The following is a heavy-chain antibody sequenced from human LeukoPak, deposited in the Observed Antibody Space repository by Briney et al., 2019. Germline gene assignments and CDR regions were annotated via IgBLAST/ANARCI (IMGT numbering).Heavy chain of an antibody. D-gene: IGHD4-17*01. CDR2: ISYDGSNK. CDR3: ARARMPYGDLDAFDI. V-gene: IGHV3-30*04. J-gene: IGHJ3*02. Sequence: GGSLRLSCAASGFTFSSYAMHWVRQAPGKGLEWVAVISYDGSNKYYADSVKGRFTISRDNSKNTLYLQMNSLRAEDTAVYYCARARMPYGDLDAFDIWGQGTMVTVSS. CDR1: GFTFSSYA.